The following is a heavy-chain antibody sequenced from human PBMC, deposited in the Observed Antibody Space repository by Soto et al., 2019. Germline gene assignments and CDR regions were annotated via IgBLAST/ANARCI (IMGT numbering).Heavy chain of an antibody. J-gene: IGHJ3*02. V-gene: IGHV5-10-1*01. CDR2: IDPSDSYT. Sequence: GESLKISCKGSGYSFTSYWISWVRQMPGKGLEWMGRIDPSDSYTNYSPSFQGHVTISADKSISTAYLQWSSLKASDTAMYYCATNYYDSSGYYYGAAFDIWGQGTMVTVSS. CDR1: GYSFTSYW. CDR3: ATNYYDSSGYYYGAAFDI. D-gene: IGHD3-22*01.